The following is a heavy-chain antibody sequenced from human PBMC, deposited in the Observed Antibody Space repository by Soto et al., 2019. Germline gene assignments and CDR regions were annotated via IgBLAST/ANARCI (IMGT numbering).Heavy chain of an antibody. J-gene: IGHJ4*02. D-gene: IGHD1-20*01. CDR1: GFSVRSYG. CDR2: ISTSGNVI. Sequence: GESLKISCAASGFSVRSYGMNWVRQAPGRGLEWISYISTSGNVIDYANSVTGRFIISKDNAENSVFLQMNSLKDEDTGLYFCVREAITANFESWGQGTKVTVSS. V-gene: IGHV3-48*02. CDR3: VREAITANFES.